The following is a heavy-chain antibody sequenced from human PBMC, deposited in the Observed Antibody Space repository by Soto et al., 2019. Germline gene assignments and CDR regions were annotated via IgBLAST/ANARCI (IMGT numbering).Heavy chain of an antibody. Sequence: SETLSLTCTVSGGSISSSSYYWGWIRQPPGKGLEWIGSIYYSGSTYYNPSLKSRVTISVDTSKNQFSLKLSSVTAADTAVYYCARHPITMVRGDEFQKWTYLEYSGYDSRRRSYYYYMDVWGKGTTVTVSS. V-gene: IGHV4-39*01. CDR2: IYYSGST. D-gene: IGHD3-10*01. CDR1: GGSISSSSYY. CDR3: ARHPITMVRGDEFQKWTYLEYSGYDSRRRSYYYYMDV. J-gene: IGHJ6*03.